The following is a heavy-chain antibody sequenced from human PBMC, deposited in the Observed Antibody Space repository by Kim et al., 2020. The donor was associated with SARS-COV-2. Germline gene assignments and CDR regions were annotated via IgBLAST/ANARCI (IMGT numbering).Heavy chain of an antibody. CDR3: ARITYYYGSGIYYGMDV. J-gene: IGHJ6*02. CDR1: GFSLSRRGMC. D-gene: IGHD3-10*01. Sequence: SGPTLVNPTPTLTLTCTFSGFSLSRRGMCVSWIRQPPGKALEWLALIDWDDDKYYSTSLKTRLTISKDTSKNQVVLTMTNMDPVDTATYYCARITYYYGSGIYYGMDVWGQGTTVTVSS. CDR2: IDWDDDK. V-gene: IGHV2-70*01.